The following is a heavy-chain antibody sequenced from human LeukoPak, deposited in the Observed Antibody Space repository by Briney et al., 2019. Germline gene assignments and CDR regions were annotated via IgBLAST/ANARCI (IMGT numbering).Heavy chain of an antibody. J-gene: IGHJ4*02. D-gene: IGHD3-3*01. CDR1: GFTFDDYG. V-gene: IGHV3-20*04. Sequence: GESLKISCAASGFTFDDYGMSWVRQAPGKGLEWVSGINWNGGSTGYADSVKGRFTISRDNAKNSLYLQMNSLRAEDTALYYCARVGSLEWLTLYDYWGQGTLVTVSS. CDR2: INWNGGST. CDR3: ARVGSLEWLTLYDY.